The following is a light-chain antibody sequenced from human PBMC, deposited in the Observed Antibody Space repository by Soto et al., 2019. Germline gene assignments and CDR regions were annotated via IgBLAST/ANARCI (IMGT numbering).Light chain of an antibody. CDR3: QQYGSSGT. J-gene: IGKJ1*01. CDR2: DTS. CDR1: QSVSSS. Sequence: EMVVTQSPATLSVSPGERVTLSCRASQSVSSSLAWYQQRPGQAPRLLIYDTSTRAAGIAARFSGSGSGTEFTLTISSLEPEDFAVYYCQQYGSSGTFGQGTKVDIK. V-gene: IGKV3-15*01.